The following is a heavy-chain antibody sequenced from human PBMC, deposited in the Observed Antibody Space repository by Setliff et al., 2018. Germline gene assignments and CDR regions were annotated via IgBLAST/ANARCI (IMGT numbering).Heavy chain of an antibody. J-gene: IGHJ4*02. CDR3: ARGEYDNFWRGHSGYFDY. CDR2: IGDSDN. CDR1: GFTFSSYS. Sequence: GGSLRLSCAASGFTFSSYSMNWVRQAPGKGLEWVSSIGDSDNYYADSVKGRFTISRDNAKNSVYLQMNSLRAEDTAVYYCARGEYDNFWRGHSGYFDYWGQGALVTVSS. D-gene: IGHD3-3*01. V-gene: IGHV3-21*01.